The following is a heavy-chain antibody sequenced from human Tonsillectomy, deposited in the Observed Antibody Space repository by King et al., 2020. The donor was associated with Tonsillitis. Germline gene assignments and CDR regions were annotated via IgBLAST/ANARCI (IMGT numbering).Heavy chain of an antibody. V-gene: IGHV3-74*01. CDR2: ISDNGGFR. CDR1: GFPFRSHW. CDR3: ASFGWEWGASH. D-gene: IGHD3-3*01. Sequence: VQLVESGGGLVQPGGSLRLSCAASGFPFRSHWMHWVRQDPGRGLVWVARISDNGGFRDEVDSVKARFTISRDNTRNTMYLQMNSVRAEDTAVYYCASFGWEWGASHWSQGALVTASS. J-gene: IGHJ4*02.